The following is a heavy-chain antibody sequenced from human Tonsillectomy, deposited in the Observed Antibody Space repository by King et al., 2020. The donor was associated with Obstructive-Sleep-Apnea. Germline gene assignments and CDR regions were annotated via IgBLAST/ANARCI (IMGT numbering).Heavy chain of an antibody. CDR3: AGXYXXWSXQXXXXXXV. Sequence: QLQESGPGLVKPSETLSLTCTVSGGFVTSSSYYWGWVRQPPGEGLEWIGSIYYSGSTDYNPSLKSRVTISLDTSNNKFSLKLTSVTAADTAVYYCAGXYXXWSXQXXXXXXVXGQGTTVTVSS. V-gene: IGHV4-39*01. D-gene: IGHD3-9*01. CDR2: IYYSGST. CDR1: GGFVTSSSYY. J-gene: IGHJ6*02.